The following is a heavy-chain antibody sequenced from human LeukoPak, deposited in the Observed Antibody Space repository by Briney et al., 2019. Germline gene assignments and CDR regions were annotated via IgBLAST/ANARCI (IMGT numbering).Heavy chain of an antibody. CDR1: GYTFTSYY. CDR2: INPNSGGS. Sequence: GASVKVSCKVSGYTFTSYYIHWMRQAPGQGLEWVGWINPNSGGSHYARRFQGRVTVTSDTSINTAYMELTSLTTDDTAVYYCARGPRYGESGYDLGPYWGQGTLVTVSS. CDR3: ARGPRYGESGYDLGPY. D-gene: IGHD5-12*01. V-gene: IGHV1-2*02. J-gene: IGHJ4*02.